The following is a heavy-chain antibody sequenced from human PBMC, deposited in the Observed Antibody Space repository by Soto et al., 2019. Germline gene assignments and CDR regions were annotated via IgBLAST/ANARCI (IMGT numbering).Heavy chain of an antibody. D-gene: IGHD6-19*01. CDR2: ISWNSGSI. CDR1: GFTFDDYA. CDR3: AKGGWQWLDRGGFDY. V-gene: IGHV3-9*01. J-gene: IGHJ4*02. Sequence: GGSLRLSCAASGFTFDDYAMHWVRQAPGKGLEWVSGISWNSGSIGYADSVKGRFTISRDNAKNSLYLQMNSLRAEDTALYYCAKGGWQWLDRGGFDYWGQGTLVTVSS.